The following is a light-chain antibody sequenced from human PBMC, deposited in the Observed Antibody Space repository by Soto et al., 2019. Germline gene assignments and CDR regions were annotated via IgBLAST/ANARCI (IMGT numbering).Light chain of an antibody. J-gene: IGLJ1*01. CDR3: SSYTSSSTPYV. V-gene: IGLV2-14*01. Sequence: QSVLTQPASVSGSPGQSITISCTGSSSDFGAYDYVSWYQQRPVKAPKLMIFDVTNRPSGVSDRFSGSKSGNTASLTISGLQTEGEADYYCSSYTSSSTPYVFGTGTKVTVL. CDR1: SSDFGAYDY. CDR2: DVT.